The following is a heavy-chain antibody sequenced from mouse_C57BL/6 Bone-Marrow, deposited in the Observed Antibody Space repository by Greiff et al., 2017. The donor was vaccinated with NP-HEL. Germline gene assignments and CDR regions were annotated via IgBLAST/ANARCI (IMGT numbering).Heavy chain of an antibody. Sequence: EVQLQQSGAELVRPGASVKLSCTASGFNIKDDYMHWVKQRPEQGLEWIGWIDPENGDTEYASKFQGKATITADTSSNTAYLQLSSLTSEDTAVYYCTTGYDEGVDYWGQGTTLTVSS. J-gene: IGHJ2*01. CDR1: GFNIKDDY. CDR3: TTGYDEGVDY. D-gene: IGHD2-2*01. V-gene: IGHV14-4*01. CDR2: IDPENGDT.